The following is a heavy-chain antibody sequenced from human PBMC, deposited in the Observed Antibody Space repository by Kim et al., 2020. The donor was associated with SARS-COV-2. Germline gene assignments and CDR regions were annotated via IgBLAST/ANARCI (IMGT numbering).Heavy chain of an antibody. CDR1: GFTFSSYA. CDR3: ARGGTPVTMVRGVDY. Sequence: GGSLRLSCAASGFTFSSYAMHWVRQAPGKGLEWVAVISYDGSNKYYADSVKGRFTISRDNSKNTLYLQMNSLRAEDTAVYYCARGGTPVTMVRGVDY. D-gene: IGHD3-10*01. J-gene: IGHJ4*01. V-gene: IGHV3-30*04. CDR2: ISYDGSNK.